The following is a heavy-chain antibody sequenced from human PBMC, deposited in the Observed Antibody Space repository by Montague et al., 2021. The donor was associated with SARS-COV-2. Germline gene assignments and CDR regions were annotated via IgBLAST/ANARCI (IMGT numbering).Heavy chain of an antibody. J-gene: IGHJ5*02. V-gene: IGHV4-34*01. D-gene: IGHD3-22*01. CDR2: INHSGST. CDR3: ARGPRITMIVVVITDIWFDP. CDR1: GGSVSDYY. Sequence: SETLSLTCAVYGGSVSDYYWSWIRQPPGKGQEWIGEINHSGSTNXNPSLKSRVTTSVDTSKNQFSLKLTSVTAADTAVYYCARGPRITMIVVVITDIWFDPWGQGTLVTVSS.